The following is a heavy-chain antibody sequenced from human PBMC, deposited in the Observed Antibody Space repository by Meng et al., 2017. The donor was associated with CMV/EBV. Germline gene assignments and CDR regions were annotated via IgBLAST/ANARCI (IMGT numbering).Heavy chain of an antibody. J-gene: IGHJ5*02. CDR2: IYPGDSDT. V-gene: IGHV5-51*01. CDR3: ARRRSSSRWFDP. D-gene: IGHD6-6*01. CDR1: GYTFTSYW. Sequence: KVSCKGSGYTFTSYWIVWVRQMPGKGLEWMGIIYPGDSDTKYSPSFQSQVTISADKSISTAYLQWSSLKASDTAIYYCARRRSSSRWFDPWGQGTQVTVSS.